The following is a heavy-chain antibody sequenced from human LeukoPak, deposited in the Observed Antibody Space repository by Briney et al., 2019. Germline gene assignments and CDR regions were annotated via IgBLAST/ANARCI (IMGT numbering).Heavy chain of an antibody. D-gene: IGHD2-2*01. CDR1: GYTFTGYY. Sequence: VKVSCKASGYTFTGYYMHWVRQAPGQGLEWMGWINPNSGGTNYAQKFQGWVTMTRDTSISTAYMELSRLRSDDTAVYYCARGPRRDCSSTSCPYYFDYWGQGTLVTVSS. CDR2: INPNSGGT. CDR3: ARGPRRDCSSTSCPYYFDY. J-gene: IGHJ4*02. V-gene: IGHV1-2*04.